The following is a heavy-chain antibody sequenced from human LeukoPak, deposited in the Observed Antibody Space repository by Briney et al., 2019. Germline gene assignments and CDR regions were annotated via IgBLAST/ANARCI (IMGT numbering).Heavy chain of an antibody. Sequence: PSETLSLTCTVSGYSISSGYYWGWIRQPPGKGLEWIGSIYHSGSTYYNPSLKSRVTISVDTSKNQFSLELSSVTAADTAVYYCARVSSSWYTDYFDYWGQGTLVTVSS. D-gene: IGHD6-13*01. J-gene: IGHJ4*02. CDR3: ARVSSSWYTDYFDY. CDR1: GYSISSGYY. CDR2: IYHSGST. V-gene: IGHV4-38-2*02.